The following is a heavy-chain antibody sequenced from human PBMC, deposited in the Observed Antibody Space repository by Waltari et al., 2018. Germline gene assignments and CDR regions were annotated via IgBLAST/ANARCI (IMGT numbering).Heavy chain of an antibody. V-gene: IGHV3-53*01. CDR1: GFPVSTSY. CDR2: SYAGGAT. Sequence: EVQLVESGGGLIRPGGSLGLSCEVSGFPVSTSYISWVRQSPEKGLQWLSISYAGGATYYADSVQGRFTISRDNSNNVVHLQMDSLRPEDSAVYYCARGPHQLIHDNYYYYMDVWGKGTSVTVSS. J-gene: IGHJ6*03. CDR3: ARGPHQLIHDNYYYYMDV. D-gene: IGHD3-9*01.